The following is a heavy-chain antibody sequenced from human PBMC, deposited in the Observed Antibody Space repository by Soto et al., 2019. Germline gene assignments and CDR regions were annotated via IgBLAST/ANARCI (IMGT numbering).Heavy chain of an antibody. D-gene: IGHD1-1*01. CDR3: ARDFNHWTENHFDY. CDR2: IWYEGSNK. Sequence: GGSLRLSCAASGFTFSSYGMHWVRQAPGKGLEWVVVIWYEGSNKYYADSVKRRFTISRDNSKNTLYLQMNSLRAKVTAVYYCARDFNHWTENHFDYWGQGTLVTVSS. V-gene: IGHV3-33*01. J-gene: IGHJ4*02. CDR1: GFTFSSYG.